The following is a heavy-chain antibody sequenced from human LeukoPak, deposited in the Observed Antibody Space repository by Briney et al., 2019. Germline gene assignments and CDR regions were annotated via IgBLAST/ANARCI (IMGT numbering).Heavy chain of an antibody. CDR1: TGSISGYY. D-gene: IGHD6-19*01. CDR2: IYYSGST. V-gene: IGHV4-59*01. CDR3: ARAIAVAGTFAFDY. J-gene: IGHJ4*02. Sequence: PSETLSLTCTVSTGSISGYYWSWIRLPPGKGLEWIGYIYYSGSTNYNPSLKSRVTVSVDTSKNRFSLKLSSVTAADTAVYYCARAIAVAGTFAFDYWGQGTLVTVSS.